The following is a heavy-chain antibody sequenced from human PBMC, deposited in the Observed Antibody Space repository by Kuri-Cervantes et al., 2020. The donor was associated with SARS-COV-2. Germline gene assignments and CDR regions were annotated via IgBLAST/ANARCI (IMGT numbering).Heavy chain of an antibody. Sequence: SQTLSLTCAVYGGSFSNYNRNWIRQSPGKGLEWIAEINHSGSTSYNPSLKSRFTISVDTSKNQFSLKVRSVDAADTAVYYCARARSSIGVVRGAMYYFWHMDVWSKGTTVTVSS. D-gene: IGHD3-10*01. V-gene: IGHV4-34*01. CDR2: INHSGST. CDR3: ARARSSIGVVRGAMYYFWHMDV. CDR1: GGSFSNYN. J-gene: IGHJ6*03.